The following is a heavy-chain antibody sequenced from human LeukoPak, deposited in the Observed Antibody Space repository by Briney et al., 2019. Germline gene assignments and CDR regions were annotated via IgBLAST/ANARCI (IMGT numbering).Heavy chain of an antibody. V-gene: IGHV1-8*01. D-gene: IGHD3-10*01. CDR3: ARDGGSGSYSYYYGMDV. J-gene: IGHJ6*02. CDR1: GFPFTRYD. Sequence: ASVKVSCKASGFPFTRYDINWVRQTSAQGLEWMGWMNPNTGNTGYAQKFQGRVTMTRDTSTSTVYMELSSLRSEDTAVYYCARDGGSGSYSYYYGMDVWGQGTTVTVSS. CDR2: MNPNTGNT.